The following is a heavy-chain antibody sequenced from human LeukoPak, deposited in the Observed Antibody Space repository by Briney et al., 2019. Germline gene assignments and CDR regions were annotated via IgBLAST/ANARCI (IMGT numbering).Heavy chain of an antibody. CDR3: ARGLITGTTTAGLDY. CDR1: GNTFTSYY. D-gene: IGHD1-20*01. V-gene: IGHV1-46*01. Sequence: ASVKVSCKASGNTFTSYYMHWVRQAPGQGLEWMGIINPSGGSTSYAQKFQGRVTMTRDTSTSTVYMELSSLRSEDTAVYYCARGLITGTTTAGLDYWGQGTLVTVSS. J-gene: IGHJ4*02. CDR2: INPSGGST.